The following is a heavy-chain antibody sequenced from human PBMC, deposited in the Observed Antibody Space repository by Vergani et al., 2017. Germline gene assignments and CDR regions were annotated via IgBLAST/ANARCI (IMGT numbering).Heavy chain of an antibody. CDR1: VFTFSSYS. CDR2: ISSSSSSI. V-gene: IGHV3-21*01. Sequence: VQLVESGGGLVKPGGSLRLSCAASVFTFSSYSMNWVRQAPGKGLEWVSSISSSSSSIHYADSVKGRFTISRDNAKSSLYLQRNSLRADDTAVYYCFCGSSMGWFDPWGQGTLVTVSS. D-gene: IGHD6-13*01. J-gene: IGHJ5*02. CDR3: FCGSSMGWFDP.